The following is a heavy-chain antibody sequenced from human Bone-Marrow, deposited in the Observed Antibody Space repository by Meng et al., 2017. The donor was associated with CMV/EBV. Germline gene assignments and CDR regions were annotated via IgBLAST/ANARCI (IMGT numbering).Heavy chain of an antibody. Sequence: ASVKVSCKASGYTFTGYYMHWVRQAPGQGLEWMGIINPSGGSTSYAQKFQGRVTMTRDTSTSTVYMELSGLRSEDTAVYYCAREDVGYSSSWGYGMDVWGQGTTVTVSS. CDR3: AREDVGYSSSWGYGMDV. J-gene: IGHJ6*02. CDR2: INPSGGST. D-gene: IGHD6-13*01. V-gene: IGHV1-46*01. CDR1: GYTFTGYY.